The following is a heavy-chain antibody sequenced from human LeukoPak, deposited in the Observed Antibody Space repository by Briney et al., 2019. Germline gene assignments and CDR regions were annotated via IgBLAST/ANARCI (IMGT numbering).Heavy chain of an antibody. CDR3: AKDILPTLGDFRGQRPNWFDP. Sequence: SGRSLRLSCAASGFTFDDYAMHWVQQAPGKGLEWVSGISWNSGSIGYADSVKGRFTISRDNAKNSLYLQMNSLRAEDAALYYCAKDILPTLGDFRGQRPNWFDPWGQGTLVTVSS. V-gene: IGHV3-9*01. D-gene: IGHD3-3*01. J-gene: IGHJ5*02. CDR1: GFTFDDYA. CDR2: ISWNSGSI.